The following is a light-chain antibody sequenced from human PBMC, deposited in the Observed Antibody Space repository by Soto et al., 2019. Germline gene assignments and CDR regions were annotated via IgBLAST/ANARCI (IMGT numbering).Light chain of an antibody. CDR2: DAS. Sequence: EIVLTQSPGTLSSSPGGRATLSCSASQSVSDSHLAWFQQKPGQAPRLLIYDASSRATGIPDRFSGSGSGTEFTLTIIRLEPEDFAVYSCEQYDNQQWTFGQGTKVEIK. J-gene: IGKJ1*01. CDR3: EQYDNQQWT. CDR1: QSVSDSH. V-gene: IGKV3-20*01.